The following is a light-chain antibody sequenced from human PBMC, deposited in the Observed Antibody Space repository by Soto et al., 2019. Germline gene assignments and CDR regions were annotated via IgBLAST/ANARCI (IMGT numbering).Light chain of an antibody. CDR3: QQHNGYSERM. J-gene: IGKJ1*01. CDR2: AAS. CDR1: QGIRND. Sequence: DIQMTQSPSSLSASVGDRVTIACRASQGIRNDLGWYQQKPGKAPKRLIYAASSLQSGVPSRFSGSGSGTDFTLTISSLQPEDFATYYCQQHNGYSERMFGQGTKVDIK. V-gene: IGKV1-17*01.